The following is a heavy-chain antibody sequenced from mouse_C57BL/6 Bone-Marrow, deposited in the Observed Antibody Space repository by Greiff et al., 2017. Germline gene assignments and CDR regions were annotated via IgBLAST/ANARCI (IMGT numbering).Heavy chain of an antibody. J-gene: IGHJ3*01. V-gene: IGHV5-9*01. CDR2: ISGGGGNT. Sequence: EVQLVESGGGLVKPGGSLKLSCAASGFTFSSYPMSWVRQTPEKRLEWVATISGGGGNTYYPDSVKGRFTISRENANNTLYLQMSSLTSEDTALYYCARHGCFSWFAYWGQGTLVTVSA. CDR3: ARHGCFSWFAY. CDR1: GFTFSSYP.